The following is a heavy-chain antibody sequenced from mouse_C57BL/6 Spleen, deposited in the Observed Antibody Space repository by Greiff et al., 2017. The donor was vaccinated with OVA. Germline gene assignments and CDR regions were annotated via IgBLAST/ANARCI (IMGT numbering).Heavy chain of an antibody. CDR2: IDPETGGT. CDR1: GYTFTDYE. J-gene: IGHJ2*01. CDR3: TRGDYSPH. Sequence: QVQLQQSGAELVRPGASVTLSCKASGYTFTDYEMHWVKQTPVHGLEWIGAIDPETGGTAYNQKFKGKAILTATKSTSTAYMELRSLTSEDSAVYYCTRGDYSPHWGQGTTLTVSS. D-gene: IGHD2-12*01. V-gene: IGHV1-15*01.